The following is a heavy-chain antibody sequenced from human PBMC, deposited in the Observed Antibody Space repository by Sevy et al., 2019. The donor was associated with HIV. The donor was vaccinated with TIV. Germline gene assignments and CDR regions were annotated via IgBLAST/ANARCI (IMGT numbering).Heavy chain of an antibody. D-gene: IGHD3-22*01. CDR2: IRSKDYGGAT. CDR1: GFTFGDYS. CDR3: TRGYYYDSSGYSDY. V-gene: IGHV3-49*01. J-gene: IGHJ4*02. Sequence: GGSLRLSCTGSGFTFGDYSMSWFRQAPGMGLEWVGFIRSKDYGGATEYTGSVKGRFTISREDSKSIADLQMNSLKTEDTAVYYCTRGYYYDSSGYSDYWGQGTLVTVSS.